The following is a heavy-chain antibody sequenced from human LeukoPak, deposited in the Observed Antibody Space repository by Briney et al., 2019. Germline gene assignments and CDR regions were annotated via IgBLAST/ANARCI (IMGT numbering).Heavy chain of an antibody. J-gene: IGHJ5*02. CDR3: ARGPYLDYGDYDWFDP. CDR1: GFTFSSYG. V-gene: IGHV3-33*01. CDR2: IWYDGSNK. Sequence: GGSLILSCAASGFTFSSYGMHWVRQAPGKGLEWVAVIWYDGSNKYYADSVKGRFTISRDNSKNTLYLQMNSLRAEDTAVYYCARGPYLDYGDYDWFDPWGQGTLVTVSS. D-gene: IGHD4-17*01.